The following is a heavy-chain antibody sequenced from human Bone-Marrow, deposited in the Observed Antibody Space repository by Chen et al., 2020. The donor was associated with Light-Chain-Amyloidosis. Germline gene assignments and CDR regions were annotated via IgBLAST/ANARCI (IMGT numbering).Heavy chain of an antibody. CDR2: VSGRSGYI. CDR3: TGGEGGERLVGAIWEPVKDCFDI. V-gene: IGHV3-21*04. CDR1: GFPFSSYS. J-gene: IGHJ3*02. D-gene: IGHD1-26*01. Sequence: EVQLVESGGGLVKPGGSLRLSCAASGFPFSSYSMNWVLQASGKGLGWGAAVSGRSGYIYQAESVEGRFPSGRGNSKNAPYRRRNGRGAEDEAVYYKTGGEGGERLVGAIWEPVKDCFDILGQGTMVTVSS.